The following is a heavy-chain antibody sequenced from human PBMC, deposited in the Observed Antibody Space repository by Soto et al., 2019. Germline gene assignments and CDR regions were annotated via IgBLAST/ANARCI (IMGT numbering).Heavy chain of an antibody. V-gene: IGHV3-23*01. CDR2: ISGSGFKK. Sequence: PGGSLRLSCAASGFIFENFGMSWVRQAPGKGLEWISSISGSGFKKYYADSVKCRFTISRDNSKSTVYLELNNLSAEDTAVYHYAKNQGVELVPLSTVDWFDPWGQGSVVTVSS. D-gene: IGHD1-26*01. CDR1: GFIFENFG. CDR3: AKNQGVELVPLSTVDWFDP. J-gene: IGHJ5*02.